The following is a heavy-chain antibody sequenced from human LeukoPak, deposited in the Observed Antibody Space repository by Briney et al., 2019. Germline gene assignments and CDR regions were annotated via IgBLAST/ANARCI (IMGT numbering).Heavy chain of an antibody. D-gene: IGHD3-16*01. CDR2: MNPNSGNT. J-gene: IGHJ6*02. CDR3: ARGQGLFGYYYYYGMDV. CDR1: GYTFTSYD. Sequence: GASVKVSCKASGYTFTSYDINWVRQATGQGLEWMGWMNPNSGNTGYAQKLQGRVTMTRNTSISTAYMELSSLRSEDTAVYYCARGQGLFGYYYYYGMDVWGQGTTVTVSS. V-gene: IGHV1-8*01.